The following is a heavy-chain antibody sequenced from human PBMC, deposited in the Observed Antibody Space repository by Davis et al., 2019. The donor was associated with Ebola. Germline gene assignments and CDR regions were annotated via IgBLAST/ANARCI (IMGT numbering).Heavy chain of an antibody. CDR3: ARDLAQLVDFYYYGMDV. D-gene: IGHD6-6*01. Sequence: GGSLRLSCAASGFTFSSYSMNWVRQAPGKGLEWVSYISSSSSTIYYADSVKGRFTISRDNAKNSLYLQMNSLRDEDTAVYYCARDLAQLVDFYYYGMDVWGQGTTVTVSS. CDR2: ISSSSSTI. CDR1: GFTFSSYS. J-gene: IGHJ6*02. V-gene: IGHV3-48*02.